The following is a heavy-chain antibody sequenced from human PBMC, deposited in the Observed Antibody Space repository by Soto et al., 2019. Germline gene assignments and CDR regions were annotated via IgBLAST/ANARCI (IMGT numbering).Heavy chain of an antibody. CDR2: VSFDGSSK. CDR3: ARERYRSTNCPDY. CDR1: GVTFSTYA. Sequence: GSLILSCAASGVTFSTYAMHWVRQPPGKGLEWVAVVSFDGSSKYYAYSVRGRFTISRDNSKNTLYLQMNSLRAEDTAVYYCARERYRSTNCPDYWGQGTLVTVSS. J-gene: IGHJ4*02. D-gene: IGHD2-2*01. V-gene: IGHV3-30-3*01.